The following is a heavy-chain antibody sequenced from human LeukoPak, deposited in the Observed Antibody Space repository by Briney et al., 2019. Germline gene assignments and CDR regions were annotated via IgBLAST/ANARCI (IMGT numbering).Heavy chain of an antibody. J-gene: IGHJ4*02. V-gene: IGHV3-33*06. CDR1: GFTFSSYV. CDR2: IWYDGSNK. CDR3: AKEGSSSSLFLDY. Sequence: GRSLRLSCAASGFTFSSYVMHWVRQAPGKGLEWVAVIWYDGSNKYYADSVKGRFTISRDNSKNTLYLQMNSLRAEDTAVYYCAKEGSSSSLFLDYWGQGTLVTVSS. D-gene: IGHD6-6*01.